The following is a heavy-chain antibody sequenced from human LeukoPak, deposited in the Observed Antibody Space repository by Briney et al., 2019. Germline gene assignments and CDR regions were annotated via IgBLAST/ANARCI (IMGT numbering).Heavy chain of an antibody. V-gene: IGHV3-30*18. CDR1: GFSFSTNG. CDR3: AKPGFCSGTGCLNCFDP. J-gene: IGHJ5*02. CDR2: ISYDGNSK. Sequence: GGSLRLSCVASGFSFSTNGRHWVRQVPGKGPEWVAIISYDGNSKYYADSVKGRFTISRDNSKNTLYLQMNSLTVEDTALYYCAKPGFCSGTGCLNCFDPWGQGTLVTVSA. D-gene: IGHD2-2*01.